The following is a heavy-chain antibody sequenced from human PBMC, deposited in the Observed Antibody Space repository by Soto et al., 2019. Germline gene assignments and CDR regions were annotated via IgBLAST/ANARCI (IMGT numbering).Heavy chain of an antibody. CDR3: ARRGTISSAHHFDH. Sequence: QVQLVESGGGLVKPGGSLRLSCAASGFTFSGYNMSWIRQAPGKGLEWVSYITSSGSNTFDAESVKGRFTISRDNTMNLLYLQMNLLSAEAPAVYYCARRGTISSAHHFDHWGQGTLVTVSS. J-gene: IGHJ4*02. CDR1: GFTFSGYN. D-gene: IGHD6-6*01. V-gene: IGHV3-11*01. CDR2: ITSSGSNT.